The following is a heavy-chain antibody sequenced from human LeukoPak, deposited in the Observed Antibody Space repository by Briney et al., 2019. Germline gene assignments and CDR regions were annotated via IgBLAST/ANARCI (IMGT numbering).Heavy chain of an antibody. CDR1: GFTFSIYT. CDR2: ITSSSSYI. V-gene: IGHV3-21*04. CDR3: AKAYILLWFGEGIRSNDAFDI. J-gene: IGHJ3*02. D-gene: IGHD3-10*01. Sequence: GGSLRLSCTASGFTFSIYTMNWVRQAPGKGLEWVSSITSSSSYIYYADSVKGRFTISRDNSENTLYLQMNSLRAEDTAVYYCAKAYILLWFGEGIRSNDAFDIWGQGTMVTVSS.